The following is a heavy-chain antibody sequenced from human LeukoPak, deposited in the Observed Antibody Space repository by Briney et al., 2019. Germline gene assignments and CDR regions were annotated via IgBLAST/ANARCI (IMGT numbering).Heavy chain of an antibody. D-gene: IGHD3-10*01. CDR1: GGTFSSYT. J-gene: IGHJ4*02. CDR3: ARGRLITMVRGVITFDY. Sequence: ASVKVSCKASGGTFSSYTISWVRQAPGQGLEWMGRIIPILGIANYAQKFQGRVTITADKSTSTAYMELSSLRSEDTAVYYCARGRLITMVRGVITFDYWGQGTLATVSS. CDR2: IIPILGIA. V-gene: IGHV1-69*02.